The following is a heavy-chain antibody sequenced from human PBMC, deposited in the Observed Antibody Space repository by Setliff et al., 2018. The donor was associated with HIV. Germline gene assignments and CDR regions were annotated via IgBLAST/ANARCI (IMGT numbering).Heavy chain of an antibody. D-gene: IGHD6-13*01. J-gene: IGHJ6*03. CDR3: ARVSCSSWYSIPRYYYYSMDV. CDR1: GGSFSGYC. Sequence: PSETLSLTCAVYGGSFSGYCWTWIRQPPGKGLEWIGEIQHTGRTNYNPSLSSRVTTSVDTSKKQFSLKLTSVTAADTAVYYCARVSCSSWYSIPRYYYYSMDVWGNGTTVTVSS. CDR2: IQHTGRT. V-gene: IGHV4-34*01.